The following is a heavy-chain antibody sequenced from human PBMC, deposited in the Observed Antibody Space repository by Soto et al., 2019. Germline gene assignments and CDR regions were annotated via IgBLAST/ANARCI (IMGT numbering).Heavy chain of an antibody. J-gene: IGHJ3*01. Sequence: SGTPSLTFTVSGGSISRDYWSWIRQPPGKGLEWIGYIYYSGRTNYNPSLKSRVTISVDTSKNQFSLKLNSVTAADTAIYYCASGGWTYDILTGYYLWGQGTMVTVSS. CDR1: GGSISRDY. CDR2: IYYSGRT. CDR3: ASGGWTYDILTGYYL. D-gene: IGHD3-9*01. V-gene: IGHV4-59*01.